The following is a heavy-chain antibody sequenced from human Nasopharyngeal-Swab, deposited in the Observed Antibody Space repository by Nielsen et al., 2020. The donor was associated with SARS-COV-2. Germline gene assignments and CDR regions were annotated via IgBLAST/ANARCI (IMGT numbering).Heavy chain of an antibody. CDR3: AREKGYYSGGSCYNWFDP. CDR2: IIPIFGTA. D-gene: IGHD2-15*01. V-gene: IGHV1-69*06. Sequence: SVKVSCKASGGTFSSYAISWVRQAPGQGLEWMGGIIPIFGTANYAQKFQGRVTITADKSTSTAYMELSSLRSEDTAVYYCAREKGYYSGGSCYNWFDPWGQGTLVTVSS. J-gene: IGHJ5*02. CDR1: GGTFSSYA.